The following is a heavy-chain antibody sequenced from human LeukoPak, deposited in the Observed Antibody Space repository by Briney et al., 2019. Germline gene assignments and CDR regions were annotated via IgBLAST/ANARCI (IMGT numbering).Heavy chain of an antibody. J-gene: IGHJ4*02. V-gene: IGHV3-21*01. Sequence: GSLRLSCAASGFTFSSYSMNWVRQAPGKGLEWVSSISSSSSYIYYADSVKGRFTISRDNAKNSLYLQMNSLRAEDTAVYYCATVGYSSGWHSPIDYWGQGTLVTVSS. CDR3: ATVGYSSGWHSPIDY. CDR1: GFTFSSYS. CDR2: ISSSSSYI. D-gene: IGHD6-19*01.